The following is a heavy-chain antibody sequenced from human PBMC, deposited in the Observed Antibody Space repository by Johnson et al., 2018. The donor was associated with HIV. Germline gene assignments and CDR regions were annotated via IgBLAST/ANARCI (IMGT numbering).Heavy chain of an antibody. J-gene: IGHJ3*02. V-gene: IGHV3-13*01. CDR1: GFTFRNYD. CDR3: AKDLSGSYYFGGNAFDI. Sequence: VKLVESGGIAVQPGGSLRLSCAASGFTFRNYDMHWVRQGTGKRLEWVSAIGTAGDTNSPGTVRGRFSLSRENAENSWYLHMKSLRAGETAVYDCAKDLSGSYYFGGNAFDIWGQGTMVTVSS. CDR2: IGTAGDT. D-gene: IGHD1-26*01.